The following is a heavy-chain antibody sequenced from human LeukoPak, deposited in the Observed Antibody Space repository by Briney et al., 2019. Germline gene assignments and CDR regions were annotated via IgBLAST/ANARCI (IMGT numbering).Heavy chain of an antibody. V-gene: IGHV3-7*03. J-gene: IGHJ4*02. Sequence: GGSLRLSCAASGFTFSSYWMSWVRQAPGKGLEWVANIKQDGSEKYYVDSVKGRFTISRDNSKNTLYMQMDYLRAEDTAVYYCTRAYSSAWEGFDCWGQGTLVTVSS. CDR2: IKQDGSEK. CDR1: GFTFSSYW. D-gene: IGHD6-25*01. CDR3: TRAYSSAWEGFDC.